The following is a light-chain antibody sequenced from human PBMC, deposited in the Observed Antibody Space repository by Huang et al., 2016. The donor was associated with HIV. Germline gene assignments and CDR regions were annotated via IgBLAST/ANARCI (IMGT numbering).Light chain of an antibody. Sequence: DIIMTQSPDSLAVSLGERATLNCRSSQSVYSSSTSKDYMAWFHQKPGQPPRLLLFWASTREAGVPDRFTGSGSGTHFTLTSASLEAEDAAIYYCQQYYSSPQTFGQGTRVEVK. J-gene: IGKJ1*01. V-gene: IGKV4-1*01. CDR1: QSVYSSSTSKDY. CDR2: WAS. CDR3: QQYYSSPQT.